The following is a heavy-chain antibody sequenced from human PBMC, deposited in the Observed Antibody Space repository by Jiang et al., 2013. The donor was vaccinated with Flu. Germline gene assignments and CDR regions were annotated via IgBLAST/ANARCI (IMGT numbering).Heavy chain of an antibody. J-gene: IGHJ3*02. Sequence: GAEVKKPGESLKISCKGSGFSFTTYWIGWVRQMPGKGLEWMGIIYPSDSSTRYSPSFQGQVTISADKSISTAYLQWGSLKASDTAMYYCARPYCSSTSCYDAFDIWGQGTMVTVSS. CDR1: GFSFTTYW. CDR2: IYPSDSST. D-gene: IGHD2-2*01. CDR3: ARPYCSSTSCYDAFDI. V-gene: IGHV5-51*03.